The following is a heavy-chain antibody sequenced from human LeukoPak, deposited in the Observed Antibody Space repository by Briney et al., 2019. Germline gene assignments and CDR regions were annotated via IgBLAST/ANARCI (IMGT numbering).Heavy chain of an antibody. D-gene: IGHD3-16*02. CDR3: ATYRVRHMNSLDY. J-gene: IGHJ4*02. Sequence: PGGSLRLSCAASGFSISSYEMSWVRQAPGKGLEWVSYISSSGSTIYYADSVKGRFTISRDNAKNSLYLRMNSLRAEDTAVYYCATYRVRHMNSLDYWGRGTLVTVSS. V-gene: IGHV3-48*03. CDR1: GFSISSYE. CDR2: ISSSGSTI.